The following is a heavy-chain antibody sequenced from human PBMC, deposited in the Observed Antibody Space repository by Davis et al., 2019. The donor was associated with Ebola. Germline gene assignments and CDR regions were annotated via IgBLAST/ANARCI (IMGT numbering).Heavy chain of an antibody. CDR3: AVVYYYDSSGSPFDY. D-gene: IGHD3-22*01. Sequence: SLKISCAASGFTFDDYAMHWVRQAPGKGLEWVSGIGWNSGSIGYADSVKGRFTISRDNAKNSLYLQMNSLRAEDTALYYCAVVYYYDSSGSPFDYWGQGTLVTVSS. J-gene: IGHJ4*02. CDR2: IGWNSGSI. CDR1: GFTFDDYA. V-gene: IGHV3-9*01.